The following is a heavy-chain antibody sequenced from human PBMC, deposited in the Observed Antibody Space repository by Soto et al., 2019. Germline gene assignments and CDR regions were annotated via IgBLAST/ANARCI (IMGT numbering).Heavy chain of an antibody. CDR1: GYTFTGYY. V-gene: IGHV1-2*04. D-gene: IGHD2-21*02. CDR3: ARAYCGGDCYWGLGAFDI. Sequence: GASVKVSCKASGYTFTGYYMHWVRQAPGQGLEWMGWINPNSGGTNYAQKFQGWVTMTRDTSISTAYMELSRLRSDDTAVYYCARAYCGGDCYWGLGAFDIRGQGTMVTVSS. J-gene: IGHJ3*02. CDR2: INPNSGGT.